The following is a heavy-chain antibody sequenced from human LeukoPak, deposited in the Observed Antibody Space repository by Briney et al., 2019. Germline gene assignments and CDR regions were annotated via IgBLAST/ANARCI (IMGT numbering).Heavy chain of an antibody. Sequence: GGSLRLSCAASGFTFSSYAMTWVRQAPGKGLEWVSGISGSGDSTYYADSVKGRFTISRDNAKNSLNLQMNSLRAEDTAVYYCARAYYYDSKNYYNPTSSFDYWGQGTLVTVAS. V-gene: IGHV3-23*01. CDR1: GFTFSSYA. CDR2: ISGSGDST. D-gene: IGHD3-10*01. CDR3: ARAYYYDSKNYYNPTSSFDY. J-gene: IGHJ4*02.